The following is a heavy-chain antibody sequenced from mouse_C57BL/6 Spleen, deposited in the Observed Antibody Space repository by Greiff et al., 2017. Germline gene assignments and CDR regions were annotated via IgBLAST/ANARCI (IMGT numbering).Heavy chain of an antibody. CDR1: GYTFTDYE. V-gene: IGHV1-15*01. J-gene: IGHJ3*01. CDR3: TRDPY. Sequence: QVQLKQSGAELVRPGASVTLSCKASGYTFTDYEMHRVKQTPVHGLEWIGAIDPETGGTAYNQKFKGKAILTADKSSSTAYMELRSLTSEDSAVYYCTRDPYWGQGTLVTVSA. CDR2: IDPETGGT.